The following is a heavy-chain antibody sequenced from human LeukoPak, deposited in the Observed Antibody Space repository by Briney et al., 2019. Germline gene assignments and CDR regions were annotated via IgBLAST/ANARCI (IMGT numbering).Heavy chain of an antibody. D-gene: IGHD5-18*01. CDR2: ISYDGSNK. CDR3: AKTRIQLWQYFDY. Sequence: PGGSLRLSCAASGFTFSSYGMHWVRQAPGKGLEWVAVISYDGSNKYYADSVKGRFTISRDNSKNTLYLQMNSLRAEDTAVYYCAKTRIQLWQYFDYWGQGTLVTVSS. J-gene: IGHJ4*02. V-gene: IGHV3-30*18. CDR1: GFTFSSYG.